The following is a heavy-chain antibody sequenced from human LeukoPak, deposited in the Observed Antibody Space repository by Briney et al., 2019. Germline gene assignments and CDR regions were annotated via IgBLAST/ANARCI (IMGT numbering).Heavy chain of an antibody. CDR1: GFTFSNYA. Sequence: GGSLRLSCAASGFTFSNYAMSWVRQAPGKGLEWVSVIGGSGAKTYYADSVKGRFTISRDNSKNTLYLQMNSLRAEDMAVYYCAKYSIAAAGTFYYYGMDVWGQGTTVIVSS. D-gene: IGHD6-13*01. J-gene: IGHJ6*02. V-gene: IGHV3-23*01. CDR2: IGGSGAKT. CDR3: AKYSIAAAGTFYYYGMDV.